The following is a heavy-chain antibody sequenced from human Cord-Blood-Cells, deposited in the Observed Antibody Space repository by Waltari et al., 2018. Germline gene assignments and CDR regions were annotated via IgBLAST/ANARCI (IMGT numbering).Heavy chain of an antibody. CDR3: ARDLRGAFDI. CDR1: GGSISSYY. CDR2: IYYSGST. D-gene: IGHD5-12*01. J-gene: IGHJ3*02. Sequence: QVQLQESGPGLVKPSETLSLTCTVSGGSISSYYWSWIRQPPGKGLEWIGYIYYSGSTTYNPSLKSRVTISVDTSNNQFSLKLSSVTAADTVVYYCARDLRGAFDIWGQGTMVTVSS. V-gene: IGHV4-59*01.